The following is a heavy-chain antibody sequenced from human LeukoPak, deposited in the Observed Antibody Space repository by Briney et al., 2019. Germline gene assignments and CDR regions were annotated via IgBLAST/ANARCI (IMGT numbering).Heavy chain of an antibody. D-gene: IGHD6-13*01. Sequence: GGSLRLSCAISGFDFATYWMFWVRQAPGKGLVWVAQINSDGSSATYGDSAKGRFSISRYNAKNTLSLYMSSLKADDTAVYYCARGTSTAPGIDYWGQGTLVAVSS. CDR3: ARGTSTAPGIDY. V-gene: IGHV3-74*01. J-gene: IGHJ4*02. CDR2: INSDGSSA. CDR1: GFDFATYW.